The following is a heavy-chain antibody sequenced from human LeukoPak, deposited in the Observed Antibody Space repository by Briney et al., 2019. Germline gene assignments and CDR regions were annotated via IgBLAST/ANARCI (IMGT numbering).Heavy chain of an antibody. CDR3: ARGGGNGIV. CDR2: INTNTRNP. CDR1: GYTFTRDA. V-gene: IGHV7-4-1*02. D-gene: IGHD2-15*01. J-gene: IGHJ6*02. Sequence: GASVKVSCKASGYTFTRDAMNWVRQAPGQGFEWMGWINTNTRNPTYAQGFTGRLVFPLDTSVSTAYLQINSLKAEDTAVYYCARGGGNGIVWGQGTTVTVSS.